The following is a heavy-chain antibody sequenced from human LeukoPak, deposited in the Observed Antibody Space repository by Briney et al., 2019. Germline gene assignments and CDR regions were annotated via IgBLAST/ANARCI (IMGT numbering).Heavy chain of an antibody. J-gene: IGHJ6*02. V-gene: IGHV1-2*02. CDR1: GYTLTELS. Sequence: GASVKVSCKVSGYTLTELSMHWVRQAPGQGLEWMGWINPNSDGTNYAQKFQGRVTMTTDTSISTAYMEVSRLRPDDTAVYYCARVRIGQQLDKYYYYAMDVWGQGTTVTVSS. CDR2: INPNSDGT. CDR3: ARVRIGQQLDKYYYYAMDV. D-gene: IGHD6-13*01.